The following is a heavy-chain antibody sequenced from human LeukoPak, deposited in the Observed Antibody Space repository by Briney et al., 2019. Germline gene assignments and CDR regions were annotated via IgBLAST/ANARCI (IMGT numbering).Heavy chain of an antibody. D-gene: IGHD3-3*01. CDR2: ISSSSSYI. J-gene: IGHJ5*02. Sequence: GGSLRLSCAASGFTFSSYSMNWVRQAPGKWLEWVSSISSSSSYIYYADSVKGRFTISRDNAKNSLYLQMNSLRAEDTAVYYCARDYDFWSGYFSFDPWGQGTLVTVSS. CDR1: GFTFSSYS. CDR3: ARDYDFWSGYFSFDP. V-gene: IGHV3-21*01.